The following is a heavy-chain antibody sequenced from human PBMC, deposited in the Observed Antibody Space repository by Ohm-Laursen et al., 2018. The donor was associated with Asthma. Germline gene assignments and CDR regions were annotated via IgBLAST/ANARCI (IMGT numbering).Heavy chain of an antibody. Sequence: LRLSCTASGFTFSAHYMDWVRQAPGKGLEWVGRIRSKAQSYTTEYAASVKGRFTISRDDSKNSLYLQMNSLQTEDTALYYCARDLLNWDAAFDVWGQGTMVTVSS. CDR2: IRSKAQSYTT. J-gene: IGHJ3*01. CDR1: GFTFSAHY. CDR3: ARDLLNWDAAFDV. D-gene: IGHD1-26*01. V-gene: IGHV3-72*01.